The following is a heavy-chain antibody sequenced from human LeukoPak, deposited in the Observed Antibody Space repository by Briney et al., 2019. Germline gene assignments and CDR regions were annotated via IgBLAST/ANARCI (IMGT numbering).Heavy chain of an antibody. V-gene: IGHV3-33*01. CDR2: IWHDGSHK. D-gene: IGHD3-10*01. CDR1: GFAFNTYA. Sequence: PGGSLRLSCAASGFAFNTYAMHWVRQAPGQGLEWVALIWHDGSHKLYSNYVRGQFTISRDNSKNAVSLQMNNLRPEDTAVYYCAREIFGPGSYPDFWGQGTLVTVSS. CDR3: AREIFGPGSYPDF. J-gene: IGHJ4*02.